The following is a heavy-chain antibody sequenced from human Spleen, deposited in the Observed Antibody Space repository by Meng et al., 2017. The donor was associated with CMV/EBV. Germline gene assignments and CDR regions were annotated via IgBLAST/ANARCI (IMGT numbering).Heavy chain of an antibody. D-gene: IGHD3-3*01. V-gene: IGHV1-2*02. CDR2: IHPHRGDT. Sequence: ASVKVSCKASGYTFTAHYFHWVRQAPGQGLEWMGWIHPHRGDTNYAQQFQGRVTLTRDTSINTGYMELTRLTSDDTAVYYCASHKNVLRFLEWSSDAFDIWGQGTMVTVSS. CDR1: GYTFTAHY. J-gene: IGHJ3*02. CDR3: ASHKNVLRFLEWSSDAFDI.